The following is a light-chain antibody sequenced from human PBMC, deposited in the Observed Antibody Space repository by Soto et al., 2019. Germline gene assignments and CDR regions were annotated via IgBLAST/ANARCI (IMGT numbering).Light chain of an antibody. J-gene: IGKJ1*01. CDR3: QQYGSSRT. Sequence: EIVLTQSPDTLSLSPGERATLSCRASQSVSSNYLAWYQQKPGQAPRLLIYGASSRATGIPDRFSGSGSGTDLTLTISRLEPEDFAVYYCQQYGSSRTFGQGTKVDI. CDR2: GAS. V-gene: IGKV3-20*01. CDR1: QSVSSNY.